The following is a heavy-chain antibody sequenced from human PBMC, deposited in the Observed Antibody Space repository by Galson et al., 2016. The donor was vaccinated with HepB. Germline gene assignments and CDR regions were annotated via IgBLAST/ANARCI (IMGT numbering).Heavy chain of an antibody. CDR2: ITTYNGNT. CDR3: ARDREYHLDY. J-gene: IGHJ4*02. D-gene: IGHD2-2*01. V-gene: IGHV1-18*01. Sequence: VKVSCKASGYSFTAFGISWVRQAPGQGLEWMGWITTYNGNTNYAQKFQDRVTMTKDTSTSTAYMELRSLRSDDTAVYYCARDREYHLDYWGQGTLVTVSS. CDR1: GYSFTAFG.